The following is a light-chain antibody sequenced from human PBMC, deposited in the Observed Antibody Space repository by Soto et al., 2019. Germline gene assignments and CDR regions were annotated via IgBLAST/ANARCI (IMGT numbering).Light chain of an antibody. J-gene: IGKJ1*01. V-gene: IGKV3-20*01. CDR3: QQYGSSGT. CDR1: QSVSSSY. CDR2: DTS. Sequence: ILWTQSPCTLSLSPGESATLSCRASQSVSSSYLAWHQQQPGQAPRLRISDTSNTATGIPDRFSGSGSGTDFTLTSSRQEPADSAVYYCQQYGSSGTFGQGTKVDIK.